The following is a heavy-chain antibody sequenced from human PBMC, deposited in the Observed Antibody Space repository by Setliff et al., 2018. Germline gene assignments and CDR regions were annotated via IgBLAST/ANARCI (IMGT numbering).Heavy chain of an antibody. CDR1: GGSISSISYY. CDR2: VYYSGST. CDR3: ARNPDYLQYSFDL. V-gene: IGHV4-31*03. J-gene: IGHJ2*01. Sequence: LSLTCTVPGGSISSISYYWSWIRQPPGKGLEYIGYVYYSGSTYYNPSLKSRVTISVDTSKNQFSLKLSSVTAADTALYYCARNPDYLQYSFDLWGRGTLVTVSS. D-gene: IGHD6-6*01.